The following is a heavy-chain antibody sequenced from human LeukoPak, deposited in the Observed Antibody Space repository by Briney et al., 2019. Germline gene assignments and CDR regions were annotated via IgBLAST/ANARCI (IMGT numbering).Heavy chain of an antibody. Sequence: SETLSLTCTVSGGSISSGSYYWSWIRQPAGKGLEWIGRIYTSGSTNYNPSLKSRVTISVDTSKNQFSLKLSSVTAADTAVYYCARLATPGYYMDVWGKGTTVTISS. CDR2: IYTSGST. CDR1: GGSISSGSYY. CDR3: ARLATPGYYMDV. J-gene: IGHJ6*03. V-gene: IGHV4-61*02. D-gene: IGHD1-26*01.